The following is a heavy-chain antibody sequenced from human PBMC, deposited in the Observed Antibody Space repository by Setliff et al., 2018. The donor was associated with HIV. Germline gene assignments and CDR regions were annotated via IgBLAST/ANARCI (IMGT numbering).Heavy chain of an antibody. V-gene: IGHV3-7*01. D-gene: IGHD2-2*01. Sequence: GGSLRLSCAASGFTFSDYWMSWVRQAPGKGLEWVANINHVGREKYYLDSLEGRFTISRDNAKNSLYLQMNSLRAEDTAVYYCARVGYCSSTSCYDYWGQGTLVTVSS. J-gene: IGHJ4*02. CDR2: INHVGREK. CDR3: ARVGYCSSTSCYDY. CDR1: GFTFSDYW.